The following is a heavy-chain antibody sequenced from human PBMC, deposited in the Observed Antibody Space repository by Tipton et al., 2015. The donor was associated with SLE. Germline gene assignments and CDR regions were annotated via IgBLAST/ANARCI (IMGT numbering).Heavy chain of an antibody. CDR1: GGSISSSNW. V-gene: IGHV4-4*02. CDR3: ARGTIAAAFLYYFDY. CDR2: IYQSGSSGST. Sequence: GLVKPSGTLSLTCDVSGGSISSSNWWSWVRQPPGKGLEWIGEIYQSGSSGSTNYNPSVRSRVTFSLDKSKNQFFLKLSSVTAADTAVYYCARGTIAAAFLYYFDYWGQGTLVTVSS. J-gene: IGHJ4*02. D-gene: IGHD6-13*01.